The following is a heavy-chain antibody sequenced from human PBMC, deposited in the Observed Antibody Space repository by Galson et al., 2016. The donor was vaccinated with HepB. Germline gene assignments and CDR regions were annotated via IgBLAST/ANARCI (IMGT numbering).Heavy chain of an antibody. CDR2: INYRADT. CDR3: ARRIDHFYDSDGYNYGGRNYLDL. V-gene: IGHV4-34*01. Sequence: SETLSLTCAVYGGSFRDYGWAFIRQPPGRGLEWLGEINYRADTRSNPSLDGRVTMSVAASKSQFSLTLGSVTAADAAVYYCARRIDHFYDSDGYNYGGRNYLDLWGQGTLVTVSS. CDR1: GGSFRDYG. D-gene: IGHD4-23*01. J-gene: IGHJ4*02.